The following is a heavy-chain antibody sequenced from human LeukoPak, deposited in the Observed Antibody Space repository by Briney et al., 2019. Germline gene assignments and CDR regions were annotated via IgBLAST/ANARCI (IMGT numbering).Heavy chain of an antibody. CDR2: ISGSGGTT. J-gene: IGHJ4*02. CDR3: AKEADNSGWYVHF. V-gene: IGHV3-23*01. D-gene: IGHD6-25*01. CDR1: GFTFSSYA. Sequence: GGSLRLSCAASGFTFSSYAMSWVRQAPGKGLEWVSVISGSGGTTYYADSVKGRFAISRDTSKNTLYLQMNNLRAEDTAVYYCAKEADNSGWYVHFWGQGTLVPVSS.